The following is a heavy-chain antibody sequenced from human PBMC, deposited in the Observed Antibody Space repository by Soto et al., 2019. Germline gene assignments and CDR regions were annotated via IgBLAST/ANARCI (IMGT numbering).Heavy chain of an antibody. J-gene: IGHJ4*02. CDR1: GDSVSSTTVA. CDR3: ARLTGNSWLDY. V-gene: IGHV6-1*01. D-gene: IGHD6-13*01. CDR2: TYYRSTWNT. Sequence: PSQTLSLTFAISGDSVSSTTVAWNWIRQSPSRGLEWLGRTYYRSTWNTEYAVSLESRMTITTDTSKNQFSLQLNSVTPEDTATYYCARLTGNSWLDYWGQGTQVTVSS.